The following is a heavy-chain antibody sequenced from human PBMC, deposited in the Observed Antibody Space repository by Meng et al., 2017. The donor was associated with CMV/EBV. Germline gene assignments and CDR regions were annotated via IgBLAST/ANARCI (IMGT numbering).Heavy chain of an antibody. Sequence: GESLKISCAASGFTFSSYWMSWVRQAPGKGLEWVANIKQDGSEKYYVDSVKGRFTISRDNAKNSLYLQMNSLRAEDTAVYYCATDLSDLGANYYYDGMDVWGQGTTVTVSS. J-gene: IGHJ6*02. CDR2: IKQDGSEK. CDR3: ATDLSDLGANYYYDGMDV. CDR1: GFTFSSYW. D-gene: IGHD1-26*01. V-gene: IGHV3-7*01.